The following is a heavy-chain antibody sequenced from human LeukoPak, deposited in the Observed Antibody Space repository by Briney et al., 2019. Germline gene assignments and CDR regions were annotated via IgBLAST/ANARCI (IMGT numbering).Heavy chain of an antibody. CDR1: GFTFGEYG. CDR3: AKDIHIGHGSGWPES. Sequence: GSLRLSCVGSGFTFGEYGMHWVRQVPGMGLEWVSHITWDGGSTYYAGSVKGRFTISRDNSKNSLYLQMNSLGAEDTALYYCAKDIHIGHGSGWPESWGQGTLVTVSS. V-gene: IGHV3-43D*03. J-gene: IGHJ5*02. D-gene: IGHD6-19*01. CDR2: ITWDGGST.